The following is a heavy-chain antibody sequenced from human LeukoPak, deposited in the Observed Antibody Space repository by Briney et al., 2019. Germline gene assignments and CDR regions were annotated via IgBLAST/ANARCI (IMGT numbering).Heavy chain of an antibody. J-gene: IGHJ4*02. CDR2: IYPGDSDT. D-gene: IGHD1-14*01. Sequence: GASLLFCCEGCGSLFSYCWIGWGRELRGGGVGGLGIIYPGDSDTRYSPTFQGQATISADKSINTAYLQCSSLKASATAMYYCAKREAPPAKSFDYWGQGTLVTVSS. V-gene: IGHV5-51*03. CDR3: AKREAPPAKSFDY. CDR1: GSLFSYCW.